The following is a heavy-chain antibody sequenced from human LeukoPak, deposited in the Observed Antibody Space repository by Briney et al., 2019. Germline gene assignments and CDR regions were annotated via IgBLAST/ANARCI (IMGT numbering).Heavy chain of an antibody. D-gene: IGHD1-26*01. CDR1: GGSISSSSYY. Sequence: SETLSLTCTVSGGSISSSSYYWGWIRQPPGKGLEWIGSIYYSGSTYYNPSLKSRVTISVDTSKNQFSLKLSSVTAADTAVYYCARRIKWELPSGRYYYYMDVWGKGTTVTISS. CDR2: IYYSGST. V-gene: IGHV4-39*01. J-gene: IGHJ6*03. CDR3: ARRIKWELPSGRYYYYMDV.